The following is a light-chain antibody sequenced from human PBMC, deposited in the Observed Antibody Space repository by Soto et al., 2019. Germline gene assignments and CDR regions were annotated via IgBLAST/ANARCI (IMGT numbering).Light chain of an antibody. CDR2: AAS. V-gene: IGKV1-39*01. Sequence: DIPMTQSPSSLSASVGDRVTITCRASQSVNSFLNWYQQKPGKAPKLLLYAASSLQRGVPSRFSGSGSGTDFTLTISSVQPEDFAVYFCQQSDSFPFTFGQGTNLEI. CDR1: QSVNSF. CDR3: QQSDSFPFT. J-gene: IGKJ2*01.